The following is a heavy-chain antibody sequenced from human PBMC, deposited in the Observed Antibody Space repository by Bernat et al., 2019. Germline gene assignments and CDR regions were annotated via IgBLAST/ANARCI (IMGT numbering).Heavy chain of an antibody. CDR3: AKRPGYQIGMEV. D-gene: IGHD6-13*01. Sequence: EVQLVESGGGLVQPGGSRRLSCVGSGFSFSSYWMTWVRQPPGKGLEWVASINEDGSEEQYVDSVKGRFTSTRDNTKNSLYLQMNSLRVEDTAVFYCAKRPGYQIGMEVWGQGTTVTVSS. J-gene: IGHJ6*02. V-gene: IGHV3-7*01. CDR2: INEDGSEE. CDR1: GFSFSSYW.